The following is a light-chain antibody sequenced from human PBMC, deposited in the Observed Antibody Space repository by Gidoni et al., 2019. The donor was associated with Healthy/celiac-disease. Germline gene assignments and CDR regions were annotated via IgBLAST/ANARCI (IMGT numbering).Light chain of an antibody. J-gene: IGLJ2*01. CDR3: SSYTSSSTLVI. CDR1: SSDVGGYNY. CDR2: EVS. V-gene: IGLV2-14*01. Sequence: QSALTQPASVAVSPGQSLTIPCTGTSSDVGGYNYVSWYTQHPGKAPNLMIYEVSKRTSGVSNRLSGSKSGNTASLTITGLLAEDEADYYCSSYTSSSTLVIVGGGTKLTVL.